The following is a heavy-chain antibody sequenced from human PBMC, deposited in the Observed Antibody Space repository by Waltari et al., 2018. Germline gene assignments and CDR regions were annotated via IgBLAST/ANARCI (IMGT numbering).Heavy chain of an antibody. D-gene: IGHD4-17*01. V-gene: IGHV4-61*02. CDR1: GGSISSGSYY. Sequence: QVQLQESGPGLVKPSQTLSLTCTVSGGSISSGSYYLSWIRQPAGKGLEWIGRIYTSGSTNYNPSLKSRVTISVDTSKNQFSLKLSSVTAADTAVYYCARSTVTYYFDYWGQGTLVTVSS. CDR2: IYTSGST. CDR3: ARSTVTYYFDY. J-gene: IGHJ4*02.